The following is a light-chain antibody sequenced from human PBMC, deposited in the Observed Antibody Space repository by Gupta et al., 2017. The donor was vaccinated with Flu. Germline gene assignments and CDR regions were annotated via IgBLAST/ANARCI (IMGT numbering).Light chain of an antibody. CDR1: SSDVGGYNY. CDR2: DVT. Sequence: QSALTQPRSVSGSPGQSVTISCPGNSSDVGGYNYVSWYQQHPGKAPKLMIYDVTKRPSGIPDRFSAPKSGNTASLTISELQADDEADYYCSSYAGSFTFWIFGGGTRLTVL. J-gene: IGLJ2*01. CDR3: SSYAGSFTFWI. V-gene: IGLV2-11*01.